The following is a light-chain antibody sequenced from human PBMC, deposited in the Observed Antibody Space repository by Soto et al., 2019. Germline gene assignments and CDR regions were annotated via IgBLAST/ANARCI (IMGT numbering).Light chain of an antibody. CDR1: QGIGTW. V-gene: IGKV1-12*01. J-gene: IGKJ1*01. CDR2: AAS. Sequence: DIQMTQSPYSVSASVGDRVTITCRASQGIGTWLAWYQQKPGTAPKLLIYAASTLQRGAPSRFRGSGSGTDFRLTISRLQTEDCASYYFQQAKSFLPTFGQGTKVQI. CDR3: QQAKSFLPT.